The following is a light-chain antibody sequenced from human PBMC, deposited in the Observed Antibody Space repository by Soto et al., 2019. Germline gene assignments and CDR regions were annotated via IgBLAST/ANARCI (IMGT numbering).Light chain of an antibody. CDR1: QSVDNY. CDR2: DAS. J-gene: IGKJ4*01. Sequence: EIVLTQSPDTLSLSPGERATLACRASQSVDNYLAWYQQRPGHARRLLIYDASNRASGIPARFSGSGSGTDFTLTISSLAPEDFAVYYCQQRSTGPPLTFGGATKVEIK. CDR3: QQRSTGPPLT. V-gene: IGKV3-11*01.